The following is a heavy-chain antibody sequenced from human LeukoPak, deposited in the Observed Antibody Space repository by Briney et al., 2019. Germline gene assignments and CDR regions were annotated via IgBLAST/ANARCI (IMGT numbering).Heavy chain of an antibody. V-gene: IGHV3-21*01. CDR3: ARCPYGSGSYWVYYFDY. CDR2: ISSSSSYI. D-gene: IGHD3-10*01. CDR1: GFTFSDYS. Sequence: GGSLRLSCAASGFTFSDYSMNWVRQAPGQGLEWVSSISSSSSYIYYADPVKGRFTISRDNAKNSLYLQMNSLRAEDTAVYYCARCPYGSGSYWVYYFDYWGQGTLVTVSS. J-gene: IGHJ4*02.